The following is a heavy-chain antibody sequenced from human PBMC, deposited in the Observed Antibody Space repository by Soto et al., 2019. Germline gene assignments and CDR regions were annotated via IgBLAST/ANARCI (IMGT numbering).Heavy chain of an antibody. Sequence: PSETLSLTCTVSGGSISSGGYYWSWIRQHPGKGLEWIGYIYYSGSTYYNPSLRSRVTISVDTSKNQFSLKLSSVTAADTAVYYCARTWRGYYYYGMDVWGQGTTVTVSS. V-gene: IGHV4-31*02. CDR2: IYYSGST. J-gene: IGHJ6*02. CDR1: GGSISSGGYY. CDR3: ARTWRGYYYYGMDV.